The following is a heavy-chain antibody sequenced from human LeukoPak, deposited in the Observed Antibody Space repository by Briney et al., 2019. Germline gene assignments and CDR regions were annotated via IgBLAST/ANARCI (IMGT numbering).Heavy chain of an antibody. J-gene: IGHJ4*02. Sequence: GGSLRLSCAASGFTFSGYWMTGFRQAPGEGREWLANINQDGSKKYYLDSVKGRFTISRDNARNSLYLQMISLRAEDTAVYYCARDFRFGWGLGDFDYWGQGSLVTVSS. CDR2: INQDGSKK. D-gene: IGHD3-16*01. CDR3: ARDFRFGWGLGDFDY. V-gene: IGHV3-7*01. CDR1: GFTFSGYW.